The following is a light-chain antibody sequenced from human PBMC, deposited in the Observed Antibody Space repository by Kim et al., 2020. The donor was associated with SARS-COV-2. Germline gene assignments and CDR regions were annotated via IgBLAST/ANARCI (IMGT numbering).Light chain of an antibody. Sequence: EIVLTQSPGTLSLSPGERATLSCRASQSPSSTLAWYQQKPGQAPRLLIYGASSRATGIPDRFSGSGSGTDFTLTISRLEPEDFAVYYYQQYGSSIYTYGQATKLEI. CDR2: GAS. CDR3: QQYGSSIYT. V-gene: IGKV3-20*01. J-gene: IGKJ2*01. CDR1: QSPSST.